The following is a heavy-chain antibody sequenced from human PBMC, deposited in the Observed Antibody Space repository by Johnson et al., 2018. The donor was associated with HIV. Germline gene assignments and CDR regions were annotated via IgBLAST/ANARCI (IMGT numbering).Heavy chain of an antibody. J-gene: IGHJ3*02. Sequence: QVQLVESGEGVVQPGRSLRLSCAASGFTFSSYAMHWVRQAPGKGLEWVAVISYDGSNKYYADSVKGRFTISRDNSKNTLYLQMNSLRAEDTAVFYCAKDEGYGKFDAFDIWGQGTMVTVSS. D-gene: IGHD5-18*01. CDR3: AKDEGYGKFDAFDI. V-gene: IGHV3-30-3*01. CDR1: GFTFSSYA. CDR2: ISYDGSNK.